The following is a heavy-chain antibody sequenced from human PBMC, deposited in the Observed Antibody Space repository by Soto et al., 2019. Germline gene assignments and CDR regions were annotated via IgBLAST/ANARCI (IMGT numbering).Heavy chain of an antibody. CDR1: GFTFSDYA. J-gene: IGHJ4*02. CDR3: ANVPIWCSSTSCYTEGFDY. Sequence: EVQLLDSGGGLVQPGGSLRLSCTASGFTFSDYAMSWVRQPPGKGLEWVSVISAGGSTYYSDSVKGRFTLSRANSKNTLYLQMNSLRAEDTAVYYCANVPIWCSSTSCYTEGFDYWGQGTLVTVSS. CDR2: ISAGGST. D-gene: IGHD2-2*02. V-gene: IGHV3-23*01.